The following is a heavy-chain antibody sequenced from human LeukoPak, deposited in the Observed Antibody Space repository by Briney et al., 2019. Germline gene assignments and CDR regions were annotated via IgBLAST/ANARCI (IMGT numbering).Heavy chain of an antibody. CDR1: GFTFRSYA. V-gene: IGHV3-23*01. D-gene: IGHD3-22*01. Sequence: GGSLRLSCAVSGFTFRSYAKNWVRQAPGKGLEWVSTISGRGGGTFYADSVKGRFTITRDNSKSTLFLQMNSLRAEDTAVYYCARAVGYDNSAYYHDAFDIWGQGTMVTVSS. CDR2: ISGRGGGT. J-gene: IGHJ3*02. CDR3: ARAVGYDNSAYYHDAFDI.